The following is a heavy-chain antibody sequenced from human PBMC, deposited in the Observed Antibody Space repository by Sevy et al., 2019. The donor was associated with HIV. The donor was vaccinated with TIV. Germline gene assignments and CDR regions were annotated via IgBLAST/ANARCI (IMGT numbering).Heavy chain of an antibody. CDR2: IYYSGST. D-gene: IGHD3-22*01. CDR1: GASIGSGDYY. V-gene: IGHV4-30-4*01. CDR3: ARVLGGDDYESGPYYFYFDY. J-gene: IGHJ4*02. Sequence: SETLSLTCTVSGASIGSGDYYWSWIRQTPGQGLEWVGYIYYSGSTYYNPSFQSRLTISVDTSRNQLSLKLKSVTAADTAVYYCARVLGGDDYESGPYYFYFDYWGQGILVTVSS.